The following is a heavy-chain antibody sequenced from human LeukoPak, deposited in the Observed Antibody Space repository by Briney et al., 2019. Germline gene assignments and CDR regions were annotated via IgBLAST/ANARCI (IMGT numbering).Heavy chain of an antibody. CDR2: IYYSGTT. CDR3: ARDWSPDY. J-gene: IGHJ4*02. Sequence: SETLSLTCTVSGGSILSSYYYWGWIRRPPGKGLEWIGSIYYSGTTYYNSSLKSRVTISVDTSRNQFSLRLTSVTAADTAVYYCARDWSPDYWGQGILVTVSS. V-gene: IGHV4-39*07. CDR1: GGSILSSYYY.